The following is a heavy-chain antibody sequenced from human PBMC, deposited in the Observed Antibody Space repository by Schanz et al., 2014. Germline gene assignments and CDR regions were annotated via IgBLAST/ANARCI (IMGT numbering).Heavy chain of an antibody. CDR3: VRDSFFAFDY. CDR1: GFTFSSYA. V-gene: IGHV3-23*04. D-gene: IGHD3-3*01. J-gene: IGHJ4*02. CDR2: INGDGSNT. Sequence: EVQLVESGGGLVQPGGSLRLSCAASGFTFSSYAMSWVRQAPGKGLEWVSRINGDGSNTNYADSVKGRFTMSRDNAKNSVFLQMNSLRAEDTAVYYCVRDSFFAFDYWGQGTLVTVSS.